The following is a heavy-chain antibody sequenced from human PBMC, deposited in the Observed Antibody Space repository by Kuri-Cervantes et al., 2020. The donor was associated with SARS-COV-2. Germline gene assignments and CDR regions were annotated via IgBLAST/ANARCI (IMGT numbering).Heavy chain of an antibody. CDR1: GGSISSYY. CDR2: IYYSGST. V-gene: IGHV4-59*01. J-gene: IGHJ4*02. Sequence: GSLRLSCTVSGGSISSYYWSWIRQPPGKGLEWIGYIYYSGSTNYNPSLKSRVTISVDTSKNQFSLKLSSVTAADTAVYYCARVETIFGVAPFDYWGQGTLVTVSS. CDR3: ARVETIFGVAPFDY. D-gene: IGHD3-3*01.